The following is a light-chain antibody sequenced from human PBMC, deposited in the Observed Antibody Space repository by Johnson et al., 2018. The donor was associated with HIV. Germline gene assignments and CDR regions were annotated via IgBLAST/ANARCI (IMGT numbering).Light chain of an antibody. V-gene: IGLV1-51*02. CDR2: EDT. CDR1: SSNIGDNY. CDR3: GTWDSSLSAHYV. Sequence: QSVLTQPPSVSAAPGQKVSISCSGSSSNIGDNYVSWYQQVPGTAPKLLIYEDTKRPSGIPDRFSGSKSGTSATLAITGLQTWDEADYYCGTWDSSLSAHYVFGTGTKVTVL. J-gene: IGLJ1*01.